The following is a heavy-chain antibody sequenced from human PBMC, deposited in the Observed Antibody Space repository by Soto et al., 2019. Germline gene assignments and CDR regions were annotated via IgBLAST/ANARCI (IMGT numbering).Heavy chain of an antibody. J-gene: IGHJ4*02. CDR2: INHSGST. Sequence: QVQLQQWGAGLLKPSETLSLTCAVYGGSFSGYYWSWIRQPPGKGLEWIGEINHSGSTNYNPSLKSRVTISLDPSKNQFSLKLSSVTAADTAVYYCARGRGFRTLRPYFDYWGQGTLVTVSS. CDR1: GGSFSGYY. CDR3: ARGRGFRTLRPYFDY. V-gene: IGHV4-34*01.